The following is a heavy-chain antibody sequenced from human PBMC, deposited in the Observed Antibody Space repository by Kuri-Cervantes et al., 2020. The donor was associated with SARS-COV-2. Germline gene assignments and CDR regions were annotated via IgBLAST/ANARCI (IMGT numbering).Heavy chain of an antibody. CDR3: ATGAANSYMDV. CDR1: GFILTNYA. D-gene: IGHD3-10*01. J-gene: IGHJ6*03. V-gene: IGHV3-33*08. CDR2: IWYDGKNE. Sequence: GESLKISCGASGFILTNYAIHWVRQAPGKGLEWVSVIWYDGKNEYYAGSVKGRFNISRDTSKNTVSLHMNSLRAEDTAMYYCATGAANSYMDVWGRGTTVTVSS.